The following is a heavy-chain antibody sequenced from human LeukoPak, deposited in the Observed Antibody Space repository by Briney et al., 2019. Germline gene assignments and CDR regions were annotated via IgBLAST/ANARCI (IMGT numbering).Heavy chain of an antibody. V-gene: IGHV1-46*01. D-gene: IGHD5-12*01. CDR3: ARGDWRERGYSDYAFDI. CDR2: INPSGGST. Sequence: GASVKVSCKASGYTFTSYYMHWVRQAPGQGLEWMGIINPSGGSTSYAQKFQGRVTMTRDMSTSTVYMELSSLRSEDTAVYYCARGDWRERGYSDYAFDIWGQGTMVTVSS. CDR1: GYTFTSYY. J-gene: IGHJ3*02.